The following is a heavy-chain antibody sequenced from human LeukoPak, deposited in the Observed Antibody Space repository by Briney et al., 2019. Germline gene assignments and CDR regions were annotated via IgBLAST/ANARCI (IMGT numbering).Heavy chain of an antibody. Sequence: GASVKLSCKASGYTFTGYYMHWVRQAPGQGLEWMGWIKPNSGGTNYAQKFQGRVTMTRDTSISTAYMELSRLRSDDTAVYYCARDDNGGFQHWGQGTLVTVSS. CDR2: IKPNSGGT. CDR1: GYTFTGYY. D-gene: IGHD1-1*01. V-gene: IGHV1-2*02. J-gene: IGHJ1*01. CDR3: ARDDNGGFQH.